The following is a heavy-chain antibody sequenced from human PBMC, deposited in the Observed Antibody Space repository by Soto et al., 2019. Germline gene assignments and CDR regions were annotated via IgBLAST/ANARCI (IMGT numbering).Heavy chain of an antibody. CDR1: GFTVSSNY. CDR2: IYSGDST. Sequence: PGGSLRLSCAASGFTVSSNYMSWVRQAPGKGLEWVSVIYSGDSTYYADSVKGRFIISRDNSKNTLYLQMNSLGAEDTAVYYCARDPDYYYDYWGQGTLDTVSS. CDR3: ARDPDYYYDY. V-gene: IGHV3-66*01. D-gene: IGHD4-17*01. J-gene: IGHJ4*02.